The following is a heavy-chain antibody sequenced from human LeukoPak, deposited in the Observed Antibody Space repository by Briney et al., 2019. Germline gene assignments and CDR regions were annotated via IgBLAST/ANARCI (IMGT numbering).Heavy chain of an antibody. CDR1: GFTFSDYS. D-gene: IGHD1-1*01. J-gene: IGHJ4*02. V-gene: IGHV3-21*01. CDR3: ARELNWAPDY. Sequence: GGSLRLSCAASGFTFSDYSMNWVRQAPGKGLEWVSSITSSGTYIYYADSVKGRFTISRDNAKNTLYLQMNSLRAEDTAVYYCARELNWAPDYWGQGTLVTVSS. CDR2: ITSSGTYI.